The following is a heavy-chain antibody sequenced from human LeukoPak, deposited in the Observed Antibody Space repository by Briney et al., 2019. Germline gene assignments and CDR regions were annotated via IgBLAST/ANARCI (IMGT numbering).Heavy chain of an antibody. CDR2: IWYDGSYK. CDR3: ARDKDYYGSGRPFDY. D-gene: IGHD3-10*01. J-gene: IGHJ4*02. CDR1: GFSFSSFG. Sequence: PGGSLRLSCAASGFSFSSFGMHWVRQAPGKGLEWVAVIWYDGSYKYYADSVKDRFTISRDNSKNTLYLQMNSLRAEDTAVYYCARDKDYYGSGRPFDYWGQGTLVTVSS. V-gene: IGHV3-33*01.